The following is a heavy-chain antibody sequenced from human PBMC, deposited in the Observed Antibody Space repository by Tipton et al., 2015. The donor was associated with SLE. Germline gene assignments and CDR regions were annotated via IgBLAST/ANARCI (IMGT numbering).Heavy chain of an antibody. V-gene: IGHV3-21*03. D-gene: IGHD6-13*01. CDR1: GFTFSTYS. CDR3: ARLEQQLASYPYYYYMDV. CDR2: ISGTSSYI. J-gene: IGHJ6*03. Sequence: SLRLSCAASGFTFSTYSINWVRQAPGKGLEWVSSISGTSSYIYYAASVKGRFTISRDNTKNSLYLEMNSLRAEDTAVYYCARLEQQLASYPYYYYMDVWGKGTTVTVSS.